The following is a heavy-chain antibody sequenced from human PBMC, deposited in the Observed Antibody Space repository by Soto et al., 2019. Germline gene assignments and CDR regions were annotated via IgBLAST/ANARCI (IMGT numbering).Heavy chain of an antibody. CDR1: GFTFSSYG. V-gene: IGHV3-30*03. Sequence: PGGSLRLSCAASGFTFSSYGVNWVRRAPGKGLEWVAVISYDGSEKYYANSVKGRFTISRDNSQNTLYLQMNSLRAEDTAVYYCARATEFFDYWGQGALVTVSS. J-gene: IGHJ4*02. D-gene: IGHD5-12*01. CDR2: ISYDGSEK. CDR3: ARATEFFDY.